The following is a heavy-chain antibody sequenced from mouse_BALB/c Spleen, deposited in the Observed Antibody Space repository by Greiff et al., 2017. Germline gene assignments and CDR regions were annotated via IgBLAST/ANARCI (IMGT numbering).Heavy chain of an antibody. D-gene: IGHD2-14*01. Sequence: EVQGVESGGGLVKPGGSLKLSCAASGFTFSDYYMYWVRQTPEKRLEWVATISDGGSYTYYPDSVKGRFTISRDNAKNNLYLQMSSLKSEDTAMYYCARGRDYRYYFDYWGQGTTLTVSS. J-gene: IGHJ2*01. CDR1: GFTFSDYY. CDR2: ISDGGSYT. CDR3: ARGRDYRYYFDY. V-gene: IGHV5-4*02.